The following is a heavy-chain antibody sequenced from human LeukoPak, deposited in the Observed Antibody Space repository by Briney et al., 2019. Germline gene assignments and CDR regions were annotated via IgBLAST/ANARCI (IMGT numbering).Heavy chain of an antibody. J-gene: IGHJ4*02. D-gene: IGHD3-22*01. V-gene: IGHV1-2*02. Sequence: ASVKVSCKASGYTFTGYYMHWVRQAPGQGLEWMGWINPNSGGTNYAQKFQGRVTMTRDTSISTAYMELSRLRSDDTAVYYCARGYYDSSGYYYGDYWGQGTLVTVSS. CDR2: INPNSGGT. CDR1: GYTFTGYY. CDR3: ARGYYDSSGYYYGDY.